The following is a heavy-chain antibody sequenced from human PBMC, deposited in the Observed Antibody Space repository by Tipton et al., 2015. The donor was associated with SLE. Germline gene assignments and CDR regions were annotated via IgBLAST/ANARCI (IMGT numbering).Heavy chain of an antibody. J-gene: IGHJ4*02. D-gene: IGHD6-6*01. CDR2: VSTTGSST. V-gene: IGHV3-64*04. CDR3: AKEGSSSGFDYFDY. CDR1: GFTFSSYS. Sequence: SLRLSCSASGFTFSSYSMHWVRQAPGKGLEYVSAVSTTGSSTYYADSVKGRFTISRDNSKHSLYLQMNSLRTDDTALYYCAKEGSSSGFDYFDYWGQGTLVTVSS.